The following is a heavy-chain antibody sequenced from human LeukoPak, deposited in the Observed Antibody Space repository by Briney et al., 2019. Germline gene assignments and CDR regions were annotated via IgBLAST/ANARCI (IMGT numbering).Heavy chain of an antibody. CDR3: ASDGAKFGALTYYYYYMDV. CDR2: VSGGCGST. J-gene: IGHJ6*03. D-gene: IGHD3-10*01. CDR1: GLTFSSYA. V-gene: IGHV3-23*01. Sequence: GGSLRLSCAFSGLTFSSYAMTWVRQAPGKGLEWVSAVSGGCGSTYYADSVRGRFTISRDNSKNTLYLQMNSLKAEDTAVYYCASDGAKFGALTYYYYYMDVWGKGTTVTVSS.